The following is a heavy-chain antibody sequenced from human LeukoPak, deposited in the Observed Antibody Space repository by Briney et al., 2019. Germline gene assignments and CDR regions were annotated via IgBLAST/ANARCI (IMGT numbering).Heavy chain of an antibody. V-gene: IGHV3-48*04. CDR3: AELGITMIGGV. CDR2: ISSSGSTI. J-gene: IGHJ6*04. D-gene: IGHD3-10*02. CDR1: GFTIIGYS. Sequence: GGSLRLSCAASGFTIIGYSMNWVRQAPGKGLEWVSYISSSGSTIYYADSVKGRFTISRDNAKNSLYLQMNSLRAEDTAVYYCAELGITMIGGVWGKGTTVTISS.